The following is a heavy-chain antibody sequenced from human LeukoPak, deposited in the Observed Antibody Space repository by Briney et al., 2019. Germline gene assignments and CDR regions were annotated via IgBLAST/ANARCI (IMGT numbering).Heavy chain of an antibody. J-gene: IGHJ3*02. CDR1: GGSFSGYY. CDR2: INHSGST. V-gene: IGHV4-34*01. Sequence: SETLSLTCAVYGGSFSGYYWSWIRQPPGKGLEWIGKINHSGSTNYNPSLKSRVTMSVDTSKNQFSLKLSSVTAADTAVYYCARSNYVWGSYRPRQSDAFDIWGQGTMVTVSS. CDR3: ARSNYVWGSYRPRQSDAFDI. D-gene: IGHD3-16*02.